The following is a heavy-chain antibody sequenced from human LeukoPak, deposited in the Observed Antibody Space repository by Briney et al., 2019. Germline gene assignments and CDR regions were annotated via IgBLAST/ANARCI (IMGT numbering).Heavy chain of an antibody. CDR2: IDQGGST. CDR1: GDSISNTYF. V-gene: IGHV4-38-2*01. Sequence: TSETLSLTCDLFGDSISNTYFWGWIRRPPGKGLQWIGSIDQGGSTYFESSVKGRVTLSVDTAKNRFSLNLTSVTDADTAMYYXVXXXRYYDXXGXXXXXGQGXLVIXXS. J-gene: IGHJ4*02. D-gene: IGHD3-22*01. CDR3: VXXXRYYDXXGXXXX.